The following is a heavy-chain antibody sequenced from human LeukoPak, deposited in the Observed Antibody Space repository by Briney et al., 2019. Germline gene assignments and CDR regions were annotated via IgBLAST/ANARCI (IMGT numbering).Heavy chain of an antibody. D-gene: IGHD3-9*01. CDR1: GFTFSSYA. Sequence: GGSLRLSCAASGFTFSSYAMSWVRQAPGKGLDWVSAISGSGGSTYYADSVKGRFTISRDNSKNTLYLQMNSLRTEDTAVYYCAKAEGYDILTGLDYWGQGTLVTVSS. CDR2: ISGSGGST. CDR3: AKAEGYDILTGLDY. J-gene: IGHJ4*02. V-gene: IGHV3-23*01.